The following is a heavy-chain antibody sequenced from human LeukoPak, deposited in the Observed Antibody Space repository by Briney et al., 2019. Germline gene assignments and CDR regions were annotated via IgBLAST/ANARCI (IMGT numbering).Heavy chain of an antibody. CDR1: GGTFSSYA. CDR3: ARDPPYIAVAGTSRDNFDY. Sequence: ASVKVSCKASGGTFSSYAISWVRQAPGQGLEWMGRIIPILGIANYAQEFQGRVTITADKSTSTAYMELSSLRSEDTAVYYCARDPPYIAVAGTSRDNFDYWGQGTLVTVSS. D-gene: IGHD6-19*01. V-gene: IGHV1-69*04. CDR2: IIPILGIA. J-gene: IGHJ4*02.